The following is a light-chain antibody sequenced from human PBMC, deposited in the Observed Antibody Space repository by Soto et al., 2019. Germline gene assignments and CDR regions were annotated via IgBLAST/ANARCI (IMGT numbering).Light chain of an antibody. Sequence: DVQMTQSPSSLSASDPDRVVINCRASQSISNHLNWYQQKPGKAPKLLIFAASSLQSGVPSRFSGSRSGPDFTLTISSLQPEDFATYYCQQSYSSPPTFGQGTKVDIK. V-gene: IGKV1-39*01. CDR1: QSISNH. CDR2: AAS. J-gene: IGKJ1*01. CDR3: QQSYSSPPT.